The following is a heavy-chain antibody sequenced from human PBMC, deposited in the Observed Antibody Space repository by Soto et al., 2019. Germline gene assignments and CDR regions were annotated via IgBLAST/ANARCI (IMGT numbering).Heavy chain of an antibody. CDR3: ARGRAGLLRFLEWLSYKTFDY. CDR2: INHSGST. D-gene: IGHD3-3*01. V-gene: IGHV4-34*01. J-gene: IGHJ4*02. CDR1: GGSFSGCY. Sequence: SETLSLTCAVYGGSFSGCYWSWIRQPPGKGLEWIGEINHSGSTNYNPSLKSRVTISVDTSKNQFSLKLSSVTAADTAVYYCARGRAGLLRFLEWLSYKTFDYWGQGTLVTVSS.